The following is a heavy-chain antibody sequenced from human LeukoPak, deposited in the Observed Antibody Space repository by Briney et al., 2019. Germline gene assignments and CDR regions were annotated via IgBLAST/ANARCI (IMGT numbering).Heavy chain of an antibody. CDR3: AKANYYGSGTRDAFDI. Sequence: GSLRLSCAASGFTFSSYAMSWVRQAPGKGLEWVSAISGSGGSTYYADSVKGRFTISRDNSKNTLYLQMNSLRAEDTAVYYCAKANYYGSGTRDAFDIWGQGTMVTVSA. J-gene: IGHJ3*02. D-gene: IGHD3-10*01. CDR2: ISGSGGST. CDR1: GFTFSSYA. V-gene: IGHV3-23*01.